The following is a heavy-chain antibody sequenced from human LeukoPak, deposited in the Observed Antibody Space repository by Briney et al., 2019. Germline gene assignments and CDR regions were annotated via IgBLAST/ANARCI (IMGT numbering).Heavy chain of an antibody. J-gene: IGHJ3*02. D-gene: IGHD3-10*01. CDR2: ISGSGGST. V-gene: IGHV3-23*01. Sequence: QTGGSLRLSCAASGFTFSSYAMSWVRQAPGKGLEWVSAISGSGGSTYYADSVKGRFTISRDNSKNTLYLQMNSLRAEDTAVYYCAKDRLSVRGSGRGPVDIWGQGTMVTVSS. CDR1: GFTFSSYA. CDR3: AKDRLSVRGSGRGPVDI.